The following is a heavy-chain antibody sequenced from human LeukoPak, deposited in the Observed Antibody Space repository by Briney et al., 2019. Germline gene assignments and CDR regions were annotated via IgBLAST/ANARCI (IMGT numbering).Heavy chain of an antibody. CDR3: AREGDCSGSSCFSSPLDS. J-gene: IGHJ4*02. CDR2: IFHSGRT. CDR1: GYSISSGYY. Sequence: PSETLSLTCIVSGYSISSGYYWGWIRQPPGKGLEWIGSIFHSGRTYYNPSLQSRVTKSVDTSRNQFSLRLSSLAAADTAVYYCAREGDCSGSSCFSSPLDSWGQGTLVTVSS. V-gene: IGHV4-38-2*02. D-gene: IGHD2-15*01.